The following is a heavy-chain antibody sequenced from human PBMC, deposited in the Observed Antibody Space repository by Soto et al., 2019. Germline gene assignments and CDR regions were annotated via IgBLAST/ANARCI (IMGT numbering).Heavy chain of an antibody. CDR2: ISYDGSNK. V-gene: IGHV3-30-3*01. CDR3: SRGQGGQSPDFDY. CDR1: GFTFSSYA. Sequence: QVQLVESGGGVVQPGRSLRLSCAASGFTFSSYAMHWVRQAPGKGLEWVAVISYDGSNKYYADSVKGRFTISRDNSKNTLYLQMNSLRAEDTAVYYCSRGQGGQSPDFDYWGQGTLVTVSS. D-gene: IGHD3-16*01. J-gene: IGHJ4*02.